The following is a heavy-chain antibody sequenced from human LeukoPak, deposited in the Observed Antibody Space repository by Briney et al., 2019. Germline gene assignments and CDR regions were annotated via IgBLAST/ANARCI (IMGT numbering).Heavy chain of an antibody. CDR2: INHSGST. CDR3: ARVGDSSGWYEAFAY. V-gene: IGHV4-34*01. J-gene: IGHJ4*02. Sequence: SETLSLTCAVYGGSFSGYYWSWIRQPPGKGLEWIGEINHSGSTNYNPSLKSRVTISVDTSKNQFSLKLSSVTAADTAVYYCARVGDSSGWYEAFAYWGQGTLVTVSS. CDR1: GGSFSGYY. D-gene: IGHD6-19*01.